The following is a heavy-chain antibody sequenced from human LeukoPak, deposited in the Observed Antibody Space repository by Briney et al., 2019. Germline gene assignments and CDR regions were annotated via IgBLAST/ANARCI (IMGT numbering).Heavy chain of an antibody. CDR1: GGSITSYY. D-gene: IGHD3-10*01. J-gene: IGHJ4*02. CDR3: ARQSANYYGSGGDFDY. Sequence: SETLSLTCTVSGGSITSYYWSWIRRSPGKGLEWIGYIYYSGSTDYNPSIKSRGTISVDTSKNQFSLKLNSVTAADTAVYYCARQSANYYGSGGDFDYWGQGTLVTVSS. V-gene: IGHV4-59*08. CDR2: IYYSGST.